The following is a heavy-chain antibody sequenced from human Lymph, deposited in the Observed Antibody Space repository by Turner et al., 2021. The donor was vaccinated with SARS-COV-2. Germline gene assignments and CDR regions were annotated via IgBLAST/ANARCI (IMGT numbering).Heavy chain of an antibody. CDR1: GFTFNNYA. CDR3: ANLYPTVSWEFPYGMDV. Sequence: EVQLLESGGGLVQPGGSLRLSCAASGFTFNNYAISWVRQAPGKGLEWVSTISGSGGSTYYADSVKGRFIISRDNSKNTLYLQMNSLRAEDTAVYYCANLYPTVSWEFPYGMDVWGQGTTVTVSS. V-gene: IGHV3-23*01. D-gene: IGHD3-16*01. J-gene: IGHJ6*02. CDR2: ISGSGGST.